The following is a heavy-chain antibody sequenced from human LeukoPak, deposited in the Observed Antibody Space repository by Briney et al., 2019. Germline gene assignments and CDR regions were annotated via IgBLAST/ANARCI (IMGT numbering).Heavy chain of an antibody. D-gene: IGHD2/OR15-2a*01. CDR1: GYNSIDYY. V-gene: IGHV1-69-2*01. CDR3: TRCRATLRAPLDY. J-gene: IGHJ4*02. CDR2: VDPEHGDT. Sequence: GASVKVSCKASGYNSIDYYIHWVQQTPGKGLEWMGRVDPEHGDTKYAEMFQGRLTITADPSTDTAYMELSSLRSEDTAVYFCTRCRATLRAPLDYWGQGTLVTVSS.